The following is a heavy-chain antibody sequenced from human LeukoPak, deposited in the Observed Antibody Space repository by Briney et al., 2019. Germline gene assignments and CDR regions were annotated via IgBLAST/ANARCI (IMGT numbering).Heavy chain of an antibody. D-gene: IGHD3-22*01. CDR3: ARGYFGPGYYFDN. V-gene: IGHV4-59*11. Sequence: SETLSLTCIVASGSISGQCWGWIRQSPGKAREWIGSVEDSGPTRYNPSLRGRVSLSVDASQKQFSLRLSSVTAEDTAMYYCARGYFGPGYYFDNWGQGALVTVAS. CDR2: VEDSGPT. J-gene: IGHJ4*02. CDR1: SGSISGQC.